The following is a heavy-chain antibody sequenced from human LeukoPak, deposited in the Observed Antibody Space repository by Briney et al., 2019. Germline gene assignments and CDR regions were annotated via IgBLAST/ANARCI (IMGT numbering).Heavy chain of an antibody. CDR2: IYYSANT. D-gene: IGHD2-15*01. CDR1: GGSISSSNYY. Sequence: PSETLSLTYTVSGGSISSSNYYWAWIRQPPGKGLEWIGSIYYSANTYYNPSLKSRVTISVDRSENQFSLRLSSVTAADTAAYYCARHIRGGPGGRLYYFDSWGQGTLVTVSS. CDR3: ARHIRGGPGGRLYYFDS. V-gene: IGHV4-39*01. J-gene: IGHJ4*02.